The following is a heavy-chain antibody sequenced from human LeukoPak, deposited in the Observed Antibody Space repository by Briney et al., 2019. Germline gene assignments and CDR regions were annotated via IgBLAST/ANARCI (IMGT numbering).Heavy chain of an antibody. CDR1: GITLSNYG. CDR2: ISGSGGTT. D-gene: IGHD3-22*01. Sequence: QPGGSLRLSCAVSGITLSNYGMSWVRQAPGKGLEWVAGISGSGGTTKYADSVKGRFTISRVSPKNTLYLQMNSLRAEDTAVYFCAKRGVVIRVILVGFHKEAYYFDSWGQGALVTVSS. V-gene: IGHV3-23*01. CDR3: AKRGVVIRVILVGFHKEAYYFDS. J-gene: IGHJ4*02.